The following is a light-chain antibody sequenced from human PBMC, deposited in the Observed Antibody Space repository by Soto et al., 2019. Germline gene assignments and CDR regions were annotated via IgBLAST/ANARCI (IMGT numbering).Light chain of an antibody. CDR3: QQLNSYLSLT. J-gene: IGKJ4*01. V-gene: IGKV1-9*01. Sequence: IQLTQSPSSLSASVGDRVTITCRASQGISSYLAWYQQKPGKAPKLLIYGASTLQRGVPSRFSGSGSGTDFTLTISSLQPEDFATYYCQQLNSYLSLTFGGGIKVEIK. CDR2: GAS. CDR1: QGISSY.